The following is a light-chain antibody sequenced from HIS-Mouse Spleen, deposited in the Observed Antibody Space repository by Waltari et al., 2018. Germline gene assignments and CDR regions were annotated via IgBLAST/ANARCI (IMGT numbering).Light chain of an antibody. V-gene: IGLV3-10*01. J-gene: IGLJ2*01. Sequence: SYELTQPPSVSVSPGQTARITCSGDALPKKYAYWYQQKSVQAPVLVIYEDSQRPSGIPERFSVSSSGTMATLTISGAQVEDEADYYCYSTDSSGNHRVFGGGTKLTVL. CDR2: EDS. CDR3: YSTDSSGNHRV. CDR1: ALPKKY.